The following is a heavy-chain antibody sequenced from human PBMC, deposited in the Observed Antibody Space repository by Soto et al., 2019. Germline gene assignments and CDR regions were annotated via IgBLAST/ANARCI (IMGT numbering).Heavy chain of an antibody. CDR3: ASSPLGYCTNGVCYTNAPIDY. Sequence: SVKVSCKASGGTFSSYAISWVRQAPGQGLEWMGGIIPIFGTANYAQKFQGRVTITADKSTSTAYMELSSLRSEDTAVYYCASSPLGYCTNGVCYTNAPIDYWGQGTLVTVSS. V-gene: IGHV1-69*06. D-gene: IGHD2-8*01. J-gene: IGHJ4*02. CDR2: IIPIFGTA. CDR1: GGTFSSYA.